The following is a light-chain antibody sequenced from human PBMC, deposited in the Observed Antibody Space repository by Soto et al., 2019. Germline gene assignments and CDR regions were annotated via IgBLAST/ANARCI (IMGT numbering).Light chain of an antibody. CDR3: QQHGNAPLT. CDR2: GAF. V-gene: IGKV3-20*01. Sequence: EIVLTQSPGTLSLSPGERATLSCRASQSVTNNYLAWYQHKPGQAPRLLIYGAFSRATGIPDRFSGSGSGTDFTLTITRLEPEDFAVYYCQQHGNAPLTFGQGTRLDIK. J-gene: IGKJ5*01. CDR1: QSVTNNY.